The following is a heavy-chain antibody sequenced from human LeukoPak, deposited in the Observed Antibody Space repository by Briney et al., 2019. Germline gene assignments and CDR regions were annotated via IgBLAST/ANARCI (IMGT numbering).Heavy chain of an antibody. V-gene: IGHV3-48*03. D-gene: IGHD6-13*01. CDR3: AKRSAAGTVGYFDY. CDR2: ISSSDSTI. Sequence: GGSLRLSCAASGFTFSSYEMNWVRQAPGKGLERVSYISSSDSTIYYADSVKGRFTISRDNTKNSLYLQMNSLRAEDTALYYCAKRSAAGTVGYFDYWGQGTLVTVSS. J-gene: IGHJ4*02. CDR1: GFTFSSYE.